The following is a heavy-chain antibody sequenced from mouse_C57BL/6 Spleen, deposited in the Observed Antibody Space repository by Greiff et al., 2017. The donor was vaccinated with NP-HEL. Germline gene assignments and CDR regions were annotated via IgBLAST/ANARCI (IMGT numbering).Heavy chain of an antibody. Sequence: QVQLKESGPELVKPGASVKISCKASGYSFTSYYIHWVKQRPGQGLEWIGWIYPGSGNTKYNEKFKGKATLTADTSSSTAYMQLSSLTSEDSAVYYCARFLYRGSSDYWGQGTTLTVSS. V-gene: IGHV1-66*01. J-gene: IGHJ2*01. CDR3: ARFLYRGSSDY. CDR2: IYPGSGNT. D-gene: IGHD1-1*01. CDR1: GYSFTSYY.